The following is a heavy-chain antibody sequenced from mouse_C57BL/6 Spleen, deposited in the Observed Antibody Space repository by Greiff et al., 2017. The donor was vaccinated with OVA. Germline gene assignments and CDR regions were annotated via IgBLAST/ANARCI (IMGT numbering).Heavy chain of an antibody. CDR2: ISSGSSTI. J-gene: IGHJ3*01. CDR1: GFTFSDYG. D-gene: IGHD2-3*01. CDR3: ARGGMVTPWFAY. V-gene: IGHV5-17*01. Sequence: EVKLVESGGGLVKPGGSLKLSCAASGFTFSDYGMHWVRQAPEKGLEWVAYISSGSSTIYYADTVKGRFTISRDNAKNTLFLQMTSLRSEDTAMYYCARGGMVTPWFAYWGQGTLVTVSA.